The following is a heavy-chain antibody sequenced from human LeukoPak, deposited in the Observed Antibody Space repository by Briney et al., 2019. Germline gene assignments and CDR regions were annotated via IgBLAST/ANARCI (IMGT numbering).Heavy chain of an antibody. CDR3: AQGPMGTTPDY. CDR2: IYHSGST. D-gene: IGHD1-26*01. J-gene: IGHJ4*02. CDR1: GGSISSTNW. Sequence: ASETLSLTCAVSGGSISSTNWWSWVRQPPGKGLEWIGEIYHSGSTNYNPSLKSRVTISVDKSNNQFSLKLSSVTAADTAVYYCAQGPMGTTPDYWGQGTVVTVSS. V-gene: IGHV4-4*02.